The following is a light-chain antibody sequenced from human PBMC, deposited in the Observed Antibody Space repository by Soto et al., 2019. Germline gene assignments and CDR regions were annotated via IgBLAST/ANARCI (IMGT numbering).Light chain of an antibody. J-gene: IGKJ2*01. CDR2: AAS. V-gene: IGKV1-39*01. CDR3: QQSYSTPPNT. Sequence: DIQMTQSPSSLSASVGDRVTITCRASQSISSYLNWYQQKPRKAPKLLIYAASSLQSGVPSRFSGSGSGTDFTLTISSLQPEDFATYYCQQSYSTPPNTFGQGTKLEIK. CDR1: QSISSY.